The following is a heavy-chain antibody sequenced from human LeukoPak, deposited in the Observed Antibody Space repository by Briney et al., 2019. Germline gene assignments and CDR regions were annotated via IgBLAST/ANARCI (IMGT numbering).Heavy chain of an antibody. CDR2: ISGSGGST. CDR1: GFTFSSYA. V-gene: IGHV3-23*01. CDR3: AKDRIIVGATFFDY. D-gene: IGHD1-26*01. Sequence: GGSLRLSCAASGFTFSSYAMSWFRQAPVKGLEWVSAISGSGGSTYYADSVKGRFTISRDNSKNTLYLQMNSLRAEDTAVYYCAKDRIIVGATFFDYWGQGTLVTVSS. J-gene: IGHJ4*02.